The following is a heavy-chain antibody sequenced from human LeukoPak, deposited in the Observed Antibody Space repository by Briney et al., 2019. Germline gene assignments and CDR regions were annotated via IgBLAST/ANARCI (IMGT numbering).Heavy chain of an antibody. CDR3: ARGLGTYYSFLSGWFDP. CDR2: IYYSGST. CDR1: GGSISSSSYY. V-gene: IGHV4-39*07. J-gene: IGHJ5*02. Sequence: SETLSLTCTVSGGSISSSSYYWGWIRQPPGKGLEWIGSIYYSGSTYYNPSLKSRVTISVDTSKNQFSLKLSSMTAADTAVYFCARGLGTYYSFLSGWFDPWGQGTLVTVSS. D-gene: IGHD1-26*01.